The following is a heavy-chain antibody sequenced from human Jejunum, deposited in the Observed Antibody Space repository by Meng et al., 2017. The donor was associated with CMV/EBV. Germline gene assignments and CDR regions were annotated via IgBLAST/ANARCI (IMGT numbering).Heavy chain of an antibody. V-gene: IGHV4-31*02. CDR3: ASNYYDSSTYMFALCY. CDR1: ASISTGGYY. CDR2: IYYGGSA. D-gene: IGHD3-22*01. J-gene: IGHJ4*02. Sequence: ASISTGGYYWSLSRQHPEKGLEWIGSIYYGGSASYTPSLKSRVTISVDTSKNRFFLKLRSVTAADTAVYYCASNYYDSSTYMFALCYWGPGSLVTVSS.